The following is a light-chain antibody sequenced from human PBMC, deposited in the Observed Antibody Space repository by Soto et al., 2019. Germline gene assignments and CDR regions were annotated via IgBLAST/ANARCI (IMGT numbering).Light chain of an antibody. CDR2: GAS. J-gene: IGKJ5*01. CDR1: QSVSSY. V-gene: IGKV3-15*01. Sequence: ERVFTQSPATQPFSPGERATLACRASQSVSSYLAWYQQKPGQAPRLLIYGASTRATGISARFSGSGSGTEFTLTISSLQSEDFAVYYCQQYNNWPPITFGQGTRLEIK. CDR3: QQYNNWPPIT.